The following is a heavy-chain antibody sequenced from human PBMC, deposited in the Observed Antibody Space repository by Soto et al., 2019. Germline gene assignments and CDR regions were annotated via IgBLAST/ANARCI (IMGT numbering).Heavy chain of an antibody. Sequence: GGSLRLSCAASGFTFSSYAMSWVRQAPGKGLEWVSAISGSGGSTYYADSVKGRFTISRDNSKNTLYLQMNSLRAEDTAVYYCAKTPFDGYYYYMDVWGKGTTVTVSS. J-gene: IGHJ6*03. D-gene: IGHD3-9*01. CDR2: ISGSGGST. CDR1: GFTFSSYA. V-gene: IGHV3-23*01. CDR3: AKTPFDGYYYYMDV.